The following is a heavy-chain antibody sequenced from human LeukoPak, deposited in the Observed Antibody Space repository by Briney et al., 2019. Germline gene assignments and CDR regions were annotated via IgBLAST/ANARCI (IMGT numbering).Heavy chain of an antibody. CDR2: IYYSGST. CDR1: GGSISSYY. Sequence: SETLSLTCTVSGGSISSYYWSWIRQPPGKGLEWIGYIYYSGSTNYNPSLKSRVTISVDTSKNQFSLKLSSVTAADTAVYYCARHFRQQLVHHYYYCYMDVWGKGTTVTISS. CDR3: ARHFRQQLVHHYYYCYMDV. J-gene: IGHJ6*03. V-gene: IGHV4-59*08. D-gene: IGHD6-13*01.